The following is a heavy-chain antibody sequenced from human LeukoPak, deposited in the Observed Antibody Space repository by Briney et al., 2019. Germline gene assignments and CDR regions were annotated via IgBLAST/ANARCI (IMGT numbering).Heavy chain of an antibody. Sequence: GGSLRLSCAASGFTFSNYAMSWVRQAPGKGLEWVSSINFRGGTTYYADSVKGRFTISRDNSKSTLYLQMNSLRAEDAAVYYCAKGEQGVDYWGQGTLVTVSS. CDR2: INFRGGTT. CDR1: GFTFSNYA. J-gene: IGHJ4*02. CDR3: AKGEQGVDY. V-gene: IGHV3-23*01. D-gene: IGHD1/OR15-1a*01.